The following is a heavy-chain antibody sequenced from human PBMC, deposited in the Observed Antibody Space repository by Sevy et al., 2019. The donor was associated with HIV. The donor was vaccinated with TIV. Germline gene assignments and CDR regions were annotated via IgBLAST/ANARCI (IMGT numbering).Heavy chain of an antibody. CDR3: ARTREWVVRGVIISDWFDP. CDR2: INPNSGGT. J-gene: IGHJ5*02. CDR1: GYTFTGYY. D-gene: IGHD3-10*01. V-gene: IGHV1-2*06. Sequence: ASVKVSCKASGYTFTGYYMHWVRQAPGQGLEWMGRINPNSGGTNYAQKFQGRVTMTRDRSISTAYMELSRLRSDDTAVYYCARTREWVVRGVIISDWFDPWGQGTLVTVSS.